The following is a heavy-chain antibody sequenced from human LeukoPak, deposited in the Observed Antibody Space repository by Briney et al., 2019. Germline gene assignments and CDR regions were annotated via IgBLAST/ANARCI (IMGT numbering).Heavy chain of an antibody. V-gene: IGHV1-46*01. CDR2: INPSGGST. D-gene: IGHD1-14*01. CDR3: ARDRDNRNWYFDL. Sequence: ASVKVSCKASGYTFTSYYMHWVRQAPGQGLEWMGIINPSGGSTSYAQKFQGRVTMTRDMSTSTVYMELSSLRSEDTAVYCCARDRDNRNWYFDLWGRGTLVTVSS. CDR1: GYTFTSYY. J-gene: IGHJ2*01.